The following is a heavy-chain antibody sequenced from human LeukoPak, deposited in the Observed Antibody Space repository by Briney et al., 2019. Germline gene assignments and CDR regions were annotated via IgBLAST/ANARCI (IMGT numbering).Heavy chain of an antibody. CDR3: ARDPAAVNMYYFDY. V-gene: IGHV3-20*04. CDR2: INWNGGST. J-gene: IGHJ4*02. CDR1: GFTFDDYG. Sequence: GGSLRLSCAASGFTFDDYGMSWVRQAPGKGLEWVSGINWNGGSTGYADPVKGRFTISRDNAKNSLYLQMNSLRAEDTALYYCARDPAAVNMYYFDYWGQGTLVTVSS. D-gene: IGHD3-10*02.